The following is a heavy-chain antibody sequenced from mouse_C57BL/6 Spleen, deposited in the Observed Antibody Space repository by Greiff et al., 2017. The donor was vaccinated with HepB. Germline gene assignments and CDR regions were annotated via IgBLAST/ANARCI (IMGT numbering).Heavy chain of an antibody. Sequence: QVQLQQSGAELVKPGASVTLSCKASGYTFTDYEMHWVKQTPVHGLEWIGAINPETGGTAYNQKFKGKAILTADKSSSTAYMELRGLTSEDSAVYYCIGNYVGDVDYWGQGTTLTVSS. CDR1: GYTFTDYE. D-gene: IGHD2-1*01. J-gene: IGHJ2*01. V-gene: IGHV1-15*01. CDR3: IGNYVGDVDY. CDR2: INPETGGT.